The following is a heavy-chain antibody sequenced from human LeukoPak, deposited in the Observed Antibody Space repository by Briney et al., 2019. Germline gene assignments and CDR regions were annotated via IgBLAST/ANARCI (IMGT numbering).Heavy chain of an antibody. J-gene: IGHJ4*02. Sequence: GGSLRLSCAASGFTFSSYAMSWVRQAPGKGLEWVSAIRGSGGSTYYADSVKGRFTISRDNSKNTLYLQMNSLRAEDTAVYYCAKDLSLRSSDWYPGFDYWGQGTLVTVSS. CDR1: GFTFSSYA. CDR3: AKDLSLRSSDWYPGFDY. V-gene: IGHV3-23*01. CDR2: IRGSGGST. D-gene: IGHD6-19*01.